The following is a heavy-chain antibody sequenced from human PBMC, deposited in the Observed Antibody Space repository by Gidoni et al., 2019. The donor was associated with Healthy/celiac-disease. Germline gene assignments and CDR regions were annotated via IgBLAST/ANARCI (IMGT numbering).Heavy chain of an antibody. V-gene: IGHV4-31*03. CDR3: ARVPSGYSYGPTFDY. Sequence: QVQLQGSGPGLVKPSPTLSLPCTVPAGPISRGGYYWSWIRHHPGKGLEWIGYNYYSWSTYYNPSLKSRVTISVDTSKNQFSLKLSSVTAADTAVYYCARVPSGYSYGPTFDYWGQGTLVTVSS. J-gene: IGHJ4*02. CDR1: AGPISRGGYY. CDR2: NYYSWST. D-gene: IGHD5-18*01.